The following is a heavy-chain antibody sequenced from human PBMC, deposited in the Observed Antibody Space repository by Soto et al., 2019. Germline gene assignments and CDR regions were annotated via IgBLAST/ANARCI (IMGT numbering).Heavy chain of an antibody. CDR3: ARALIQLWPHYYYGMDV. CDR1: VGSISSGDYY. J-gene: IGHJ6*02. V-gene: IGHV4-30-4*01. D-gene: IGHD5-18*01. Sequence: PSETLSLTCTVSVGSISSGDYYWSWILQPPGKGLEWIGYIYYSGTTYYNPSLKSRVTISVDTSKNQFSLKVSSVTAADTAVYYCARALIQLWPHYYYGMDVWGLGTTVTVS. CDR2: IYYSGTT.